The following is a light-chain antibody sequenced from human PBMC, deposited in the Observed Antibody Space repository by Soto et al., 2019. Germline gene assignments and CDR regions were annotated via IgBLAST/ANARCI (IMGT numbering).Light chain of an antibody. CDR1: QSISSY. Sequence: DIQMTQSPFCLSASVGDRVTITCRASQSISSYLNWYQQKPGKAPKLLVYAASSLQSGVPSRFSGSGSGTDFTLTISSLQPEDFATYYCQKSYSTPLNFGGGTKVDIK. V-gene: IGKV1-39*01. J-gene: IGKJ4*01. CDR3: QKSYSTPLN. CDR2: AAS.